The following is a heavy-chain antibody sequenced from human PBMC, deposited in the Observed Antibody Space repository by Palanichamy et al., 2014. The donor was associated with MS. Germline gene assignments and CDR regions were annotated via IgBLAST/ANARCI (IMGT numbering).Heavy chain of an antibody. J-gene: IGHJ6*02. CDR3: ARDLRGSGYGMDV. CDR1: GGSISSYY. V-gene: IGHV4-59*01. CDR2: IYYSGST. Sequence: QVQLQESGPGLVKPSETLSLTCTVSGGSISSYYWSWIRQPPGKGLEWIGYIYYSGSTNYNPSLKSRVTISVDTSKNQFSLKLSSVTAADTAVYYCARDLRGSGYGMDVWGQGTTVTVSS. D-gene: IGHD6-25*01.